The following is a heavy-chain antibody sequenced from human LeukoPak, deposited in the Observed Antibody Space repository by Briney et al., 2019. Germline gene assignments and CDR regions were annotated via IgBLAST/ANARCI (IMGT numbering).Heavy chain of an antibody. CDR2: FDPEDGEA. Sequence: ASVKVSCKASGYTFTSYDINWVRQATGKGLEWMGGFDPEDGEAIYAQKVQGRLTMTEDTSIDTAFMELRSLKSEDTAVYYCVTDIRSGWRNYWGQGTLITVSS. CDR1: GYTFTSYD. J-gene: IGHJ4*02. D-gene: IGHD6-19*01. V-gene: IGHV1-24*01. CDR3: VTDIRSGWRNY.